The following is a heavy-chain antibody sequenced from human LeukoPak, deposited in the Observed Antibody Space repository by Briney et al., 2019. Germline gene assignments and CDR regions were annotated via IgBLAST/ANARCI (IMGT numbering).Heavy chain of an antibody. CDR1: GFTFSSYG. CDR3: ARPSRGYDWVPFDY. D-gene: IGHD5-12*01. J-gene: IGHJ4*02. V-gene: IGHV3-30*03. Sequence: PGRSLRLSCAASGFTFSSYGMHWVRQAPGKGLEWVAVISYDGSNKYYADSVKGRFTISRDNSKNTLYLQMNSLRAEDTAVYYCARPSRGYDWVPFDYWGQGTLVTVSS. CDR2: ISYDGSNK.